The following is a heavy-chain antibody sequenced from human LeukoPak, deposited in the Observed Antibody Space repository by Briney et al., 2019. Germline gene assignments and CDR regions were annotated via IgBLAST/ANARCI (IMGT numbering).Heavy chain of an antibody. CDR3: ARQYCSGGSCYSSY. CDR2: ISYDGSNK. J-gene: IGHJ4*02. Sequence: GRSLRLSCAASGFTFSSYAMHWVRQAPGKGLEWVAVISYDGSNKYYADSVKGRFTISRDNSKNTLYLQMNSLRAEDTAVYYCARQYCSGGSCYSSYWGQGTLVTVSS. CDR1: GFTFSSYA. D-gene: IGHD2-15*01. V-gene: IGHV3-30-3*01.